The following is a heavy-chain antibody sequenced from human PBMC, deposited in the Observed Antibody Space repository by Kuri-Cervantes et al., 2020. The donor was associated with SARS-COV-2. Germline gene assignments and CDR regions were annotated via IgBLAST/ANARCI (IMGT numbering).Heavy chain of an antibody. J-gene: IGHJ3*02. CDR2: INPNSGGT. Sequence: ASVKVSCKASGYTFTGYYMYWVRQAPGQGLEWMGWINPNSGGTNYAQKFQGWVTMTRDTSISTVYMELSRLRSDDTAVYYCARSTPFRRLVGIYQGGAFDIWGHGTMVTVSS. V-gene: IGHV1-2*04. CDR1: GYTFTGYY. D-gene: IGHD3-22*01. CDR3: ARSTPFRRLVGIYQGGAFDI.